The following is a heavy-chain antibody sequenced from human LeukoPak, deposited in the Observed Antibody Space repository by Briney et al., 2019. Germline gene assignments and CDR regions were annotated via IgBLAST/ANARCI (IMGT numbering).Heavy chain of an antibody. J-gene: IGHJ4*02. Sequence: SETLSLTCTVSGGSIKSYYWSWIRQPPGKGLEWIGQIYYSGSTNYNPSLKSRVTISLGTSKNQFSLKLNSLTAADTAVYYCARAMGGAGTVTDYWGQGTLVTVSS. CDR1: GGSIKSYY. D-gene: IGHD6-13*01. CDR2: IYYSGST. CDR3: ARAMGGAGTVTDY. V-gene: IGHV4-59*01.